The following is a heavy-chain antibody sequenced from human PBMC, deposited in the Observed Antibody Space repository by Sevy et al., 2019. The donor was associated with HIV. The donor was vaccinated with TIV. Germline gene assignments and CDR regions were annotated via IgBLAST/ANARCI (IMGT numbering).Heavy chain of an antibody. J-gene: IGHJ4*02. CDR3: VRDGCDTGVCLDF. CDR2: ISVYNGYI. V-gene: IGHV1-18*01. D-gene: IGHD2-8*01. CDR1: GYTFINYG. Sequence: ASVKVSCKTSGYTFINYGFSWVRQAPGQGLEWMGFISVYNGYINYAQKFQGRVTVTTDTSTATGYMELKSLRDDDTAIYYCVRDGCDTGVCLDFWGQGTLVTVSS.